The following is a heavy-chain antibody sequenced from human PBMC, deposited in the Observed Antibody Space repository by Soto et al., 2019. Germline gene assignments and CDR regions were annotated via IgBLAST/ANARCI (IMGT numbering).Heavy chain of an antibody. CDR3: AKGDNLGPKTGYAFDP. CDR2: TYFRSKWYN. CDR1: GVSVSSNTAS. D-gene: IGHD5-12*01. V-gene: IGHV6-1*01. Sequence: SQTLSLTCAISGVSVSSNTASWKWIRQSPSRGLEWLGRTYFRSKWYNDYAVSVKSRIIINPDTSNNQFSLQLNSVTPEDTAVYFCAKGDNLGPKTGYAFDPWGQGIMVTVSS. J-gene: IGHJ5*02.